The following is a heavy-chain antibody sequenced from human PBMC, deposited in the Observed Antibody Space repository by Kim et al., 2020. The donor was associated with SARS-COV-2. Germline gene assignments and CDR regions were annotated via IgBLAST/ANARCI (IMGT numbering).Heavy chain of an antibody. CDR3: AKFGSGSYPCLYDD. Sequence: GGSLRLSCAASGFTFSSYGMHWVRQAPGKGLEWVAVISYDGRNKYYADSVKGRFTISRDNSKNTLYLQMNSLRAEDTAVYYCAKFGSGSYPCLYDDWGQGALVTVSS. D-gene: IGHD1-26*01. CDR2: ISYDGRNK. CDR1: GFTFSSYG. J-gene: IGHJ4*02. V-gene: IGHV3-30*18.